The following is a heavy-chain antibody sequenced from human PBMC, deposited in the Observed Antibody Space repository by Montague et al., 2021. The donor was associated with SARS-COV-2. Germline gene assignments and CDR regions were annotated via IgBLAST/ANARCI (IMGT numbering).Heavy chain of an antibody. CDR2: IGGGAGST. D-gene: IGHD6-13*01. CDR3: AKKSTGQHLANFDY. CDR1: GFTFSSCA. Sequence: SLRLSCAASGFTFSSCAMAWVRQAPGKGLEWVSGIGGGAGSTFYADSVRGRFIISRDISKNTLYLQMDSLRVGDTAVYYCAKKSTGQHLANFDYWGQGTLVTVSS. J-gene: IGHJ4*02. V-gene: IGHV3-23*01.